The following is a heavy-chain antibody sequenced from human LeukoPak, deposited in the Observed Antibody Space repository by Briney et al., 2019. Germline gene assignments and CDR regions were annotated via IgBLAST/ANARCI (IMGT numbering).Heavy chain of an antibody. J-gene: IGHJ4*02. Sequence: GGSLRLSCAASGFTFSSYAMSWVRQAPGKGLEWVSGISGSGDNTYYADSVRGRFTISRGNSKNTLYVQVNSLGTEDTAAYYCAKGSYYDSSGSFYFDYWGQGTLVTVSS. D-gene: IGHD3-22*01. CDR1: GFTFSSYA. CDR3: AKGSYYDSSGSFYFDY. V-gene: IGHV3-23*01. CDR2: ISGSGDNT.